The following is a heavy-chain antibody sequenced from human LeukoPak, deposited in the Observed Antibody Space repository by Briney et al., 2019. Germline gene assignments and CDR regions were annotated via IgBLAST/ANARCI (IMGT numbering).Heavy chain of an antibody. CDR2: ISAYNGNT. CDR1: GYTFTSYG. D-gene: IGHD1-1*01. V-gene: IGHV1-18*01. J-gene: IGHJ5*02. CDR3: ARVQLERPNWFDP. Sequence: ASVKVTCKASGYTFTSYGISWVRQAPGQGLEWMGWISAYNGNTNYAQKLQGRVTMTTDTSTSTAYMELRSLSSDDTAVYYCARVQLERPNWFDPWGQGTLVTVSS.